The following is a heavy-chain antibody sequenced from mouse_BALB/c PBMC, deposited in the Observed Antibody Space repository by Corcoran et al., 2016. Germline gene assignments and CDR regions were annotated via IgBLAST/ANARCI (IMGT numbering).Heavy chain of an antibody. Sequence: EVLLQQSGPELVKPGASVKIPCKASGYTFTDSNMDWVRQSRGKSLEWIGDINPRSGGTIYNQTFKGKATLTVDKSSSTAYMELRSLTSEDTAVYYRARWGITTFDYWGQGTTVTVSS. V-gene: IGHV1-18*01. CDR1: GYTFTDSN. CDR2: INPRSGGT. D-gene: IGHD1-1*01. J-gene: IGHJ2*01. CDR3: ARWGITTFDY.